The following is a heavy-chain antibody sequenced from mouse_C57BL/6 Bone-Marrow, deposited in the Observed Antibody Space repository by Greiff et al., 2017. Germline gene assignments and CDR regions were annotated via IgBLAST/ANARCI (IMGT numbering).Heavy chain of an antibody. CDR3: TTGRSYYAMDY. CDR2: LDPEDGDT. Sequence: EVQLQQSGAELVRPGASVKLSCTASGFNIKDYYMHWVKQRPEKRLEWIGRLDPEDGDTEYAPQFQGKATMTAATSSNTAYLQLSILTSEDTSVYYCTTGRSYYAMDYWGQGTSVTVSS. V-gene: IGHV14-1*01. CDR1: GFNIKDYY. J-gene: IGHJ4*01. D-gene: IGHD1-1*01.